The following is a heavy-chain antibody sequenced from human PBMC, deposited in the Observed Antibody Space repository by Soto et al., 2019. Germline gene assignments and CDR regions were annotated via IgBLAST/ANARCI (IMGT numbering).Heavy chain of an antibody. J-gene: IGHJ5*02. CDR3: ARGGVRGHDFWSGYYIAPGDNWFDP. CDR2: MNPNSGNT. V-gene: IGHV1-8*01. CDR1: GYTFTSYD. Sequence: ASVKVSCKASGYTFTSYDINWVRQATGQGLEWMGWMNPNSGNTGYAQKFQGRVTMTRNTSISTAYMELSSLRSEDTAVYYCARGGVRGHDFWSGYYIAPGDNWFDPWGQGTLVTVSS. D-gene: IGHD3-3*01.